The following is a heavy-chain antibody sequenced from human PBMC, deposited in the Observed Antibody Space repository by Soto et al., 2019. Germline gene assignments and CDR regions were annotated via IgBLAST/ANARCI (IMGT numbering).Heavy chain of an antibody. Sequence: QVQLVESGGGVVQPGRSLRLSCAASGFTFSSYGMHWVRQAPGKGLEWVAVIWYDGSNKYYADSVKGRFTISRDNSKNTLYLQMNSLRAEDTAVYYCARGWGQWAILDYWGQGTLVTVSS. J-gene: IGHJ4*02. V-gene: IGHV3-33*01. CDR3: ARGWGQWAILDY. D-gene: IGHD6-19*01. CDR1: GFTFSSYG. CDR2: IWYDGSNK.